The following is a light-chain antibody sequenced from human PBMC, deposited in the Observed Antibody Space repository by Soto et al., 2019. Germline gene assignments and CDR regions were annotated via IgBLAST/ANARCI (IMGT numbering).Light chain of an antibody. J-gene: IGLJ1*01. CDR2: DVS. V-gene: IGLV2-14*01. CDR3: SSYTSSSTYV. Sequence: QSVLTQPASVSRSPEQSITISCTGTSSDDDGYNYVSWYQQHPGKAPKLMIYDVSSRPSGVSNRFSGSKSGNTDSLTISGLQAEDEADYYYSSYTSSSTYVFATGTSFTVL. CDR1: SSDDDGYNY.